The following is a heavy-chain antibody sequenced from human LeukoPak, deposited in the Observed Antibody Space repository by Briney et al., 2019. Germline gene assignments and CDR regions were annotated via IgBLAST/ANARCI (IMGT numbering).Heavy chain of an antibody. V-gene: IGHV4-34*01. CDR2: INHSGST. D-gene: IGHD1-26*01. CDR3: AREGASVTNFDY. J-gene: IGHJ4*02. CDR1: GGSFSGYY. Sequence: SETLSLTCAVYGGSFSGYYWSWIRQPPGKGLEWIGEINHSGSTNYNPSLKSRVTISVDTSKNQFSLRLSSVAAADTAVYFCAREGASVTNFDYWGQGTLVTVSS.